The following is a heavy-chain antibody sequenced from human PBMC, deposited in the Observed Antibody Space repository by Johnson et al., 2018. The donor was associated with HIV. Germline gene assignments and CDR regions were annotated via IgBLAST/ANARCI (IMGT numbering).Heavy chain of an antibody. V-gene: IGHV3-30*02. CDR2: IQYDGSNK. D-gene: IGHD4-11*01. Sequence: QVQLVESGGGLVKPGGSLRLSCAASGLTFSDYDMSWVRQAPGKGLEWVAFIQYDGSNKYYADSVRGRFTISRDNSKNSLYLQMNSLRAEDTAVYYCARDSRYNNYGGGSVGAFDIWGQGTTVTVSS. CDR3: ARDSRYNNYGGGSVGAFDI. CDR1: GLTFSDYD. J-gene: IGHJ3*02.